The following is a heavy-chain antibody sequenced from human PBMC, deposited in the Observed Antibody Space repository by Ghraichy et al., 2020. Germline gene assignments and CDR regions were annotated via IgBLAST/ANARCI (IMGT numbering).Heavy chain of an antibody. CDR1: GFTFSIYS. J-gene: IGHJ6*04. V-gene: IGHV3-7*03. Sequence: GGSLTLSCAASGFTFSIYSMSWVRQAPGKGLEWVANINPDGSEKYYVDSVKGRFTMSRDNAKNSVSLQMNSLRAEDTAVYYCARNRASLDVWGKGTTVTVSS. CDR3: ARNRASLDV. D-gene: IGHD2/OR15-2a*01. CDR2: INPDGSEK.